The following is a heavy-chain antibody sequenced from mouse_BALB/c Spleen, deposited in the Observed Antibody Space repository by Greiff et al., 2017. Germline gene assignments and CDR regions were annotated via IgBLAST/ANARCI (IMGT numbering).Heavy chain of an antibody. CDR2: IDPANGNT. Sequence: VHVKQSGAELVKPGASVKLSCTASGFNIKDTYMHWVKQRPEQGLEWIGRIDPANGNTKYDPKFQGKATITADTSSNTAYLQLSSLTSEDTAVYYCAYRYEGYFDYWGQGTTLTVSS. D-gene: IGHD2-14*01. CDR1: GFNIKDTY. CDR3: AYRYEGYFDY. V-gene: IGHV14-3*02. J-gene: IGHJ2*01.